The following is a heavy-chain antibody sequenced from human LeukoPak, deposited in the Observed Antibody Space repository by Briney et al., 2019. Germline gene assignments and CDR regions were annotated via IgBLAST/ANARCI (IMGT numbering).Heavy chain of an antibody. J-gene: IGHJ5*02. D-gene: IGHD2-2*01. CDR2: ISWNSGSI. CDR1: GFTFDDYA. Sequence: GGSLRLSCAASGFTFDDYAMHWVRQAPGKGLDWVSGISWNSGSIGYADSVKGRFTISRDNAKNSLYLQMNSLRAEDMALYYCAKDIGQLLRGWFDPWGQGTLVTVSS. V-gene: IGHV3-9*03. CDR3: AKDIGQLLRGWFDP.